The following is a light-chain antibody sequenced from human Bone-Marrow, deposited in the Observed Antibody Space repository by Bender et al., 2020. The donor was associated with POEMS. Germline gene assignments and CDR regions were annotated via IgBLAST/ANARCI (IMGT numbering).Light chain of an antibody. J-gene: IGLJ3*02. CDR2: YDR. Sequence: SYVLTQPPSVSVAPGKTASITCGGNNIGSKSVHWYQQRPGQAPVMVMYYDRDRPSGIPERFSGSNSGNTATLTISRVEAGDDADYYCQVWDPPTVFGGGTKLTVL. V-gene: IGLV3-21*04. CDR1: NIGSKS. CDR3: QVWDPPTV.